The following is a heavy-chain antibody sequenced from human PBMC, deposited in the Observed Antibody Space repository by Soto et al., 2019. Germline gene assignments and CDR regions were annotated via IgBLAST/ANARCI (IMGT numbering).Heavy chain of an antibody. V-gene: IGHV3-11*01. Sequence: GGSLRLSCEASGFAFSDYYISWIRRAPWKGLEGVSYISSSGDIIYYADSVKGRFTISRDNAKNSLYLQMNRLRAEDTDVYYWTGDLGYYDSSGYFDYLGQRTLVPVSS. J-gene: IGHJ4*02. D-gene: IGHD3-22*01. CDR3: TGDLGYYDSSGYFDY. CDR1: GFAFSDYY. CDR2: ISSSGDII.